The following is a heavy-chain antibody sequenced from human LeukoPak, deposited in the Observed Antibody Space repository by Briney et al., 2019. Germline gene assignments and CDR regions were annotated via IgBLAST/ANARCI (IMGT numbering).Heavy chain of an antibody. CDR1: GFTFSSYS. J-gene: IGHJ4*02. V-gene: IGHV3-21*01. CDR2: ISSSSSYI. D-gene: IGHD3-10*01. CDR3: ARLDVRFGESQYYFDY. Sequence: GGSLRLSCAASGFTFSSYSMNWVRQAPGKGLEWVSSISSSSSYIYYADSVKGRSTISRDNATNSLYLQMNSLRAEDTAVYYCARLDVRFGESQYYFDYWGQGTLVTVSS.